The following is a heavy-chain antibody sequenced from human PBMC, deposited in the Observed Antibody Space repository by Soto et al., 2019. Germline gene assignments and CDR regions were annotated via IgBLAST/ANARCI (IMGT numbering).Heavy chain of an antibody. V-gene: IGHV5-10-1*01. J-gene: IGHJ4*02. Sequence: GESLKISCEGSGYNFSNYYISWVRQKPGKGLEWMGRIDPSDSQTYYSPSFRGHVTISVTKSITTVFLQWSSLRASDTAMYYCARQIYDSDTGPNFQYYFDSWGQGTPVTVSS. CDR3: ARQIYDSDTGPNFQYYFDS. CDR1: GYNFSNYY. D-gene: IGHD3-22*01. CDR2: IDPSDSQT.